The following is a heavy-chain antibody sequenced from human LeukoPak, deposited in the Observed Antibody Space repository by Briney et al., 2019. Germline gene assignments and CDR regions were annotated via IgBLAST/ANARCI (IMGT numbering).Heavy chain of an antibody. J-gene: IGHJ6*03. V-gene: IGHV4-59*11. CDR3: ARRTGYLNYYYYYYMDV. CDR1: GGSISSHY. Sequence: SETLSLTCTVSGGSISSHYWSWIRQPPGKGLEWIGYIYYSGSTNYNPSLESRVTISVDTSRNQFSLKLSSVTAADSAVYYCARRTGYLNYYYYYYMDVWGNGTTVTVSS. CDR2: IYYSGST. D-gene: IGHD3/OR15-3a*01.